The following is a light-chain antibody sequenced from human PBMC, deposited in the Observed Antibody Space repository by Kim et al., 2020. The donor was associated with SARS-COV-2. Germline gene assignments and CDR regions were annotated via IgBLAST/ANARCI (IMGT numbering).Light chain of an antibody. CDR1: NIGSKS. V-gene: IGLV3-21*04. J-gene: IGLJ3*02. CDR3: QVWDSSSDGV. CDR2: YDS. Sequence: SYELTQPPSVSVAPGKTARITCGGNNIGSKSVHRYQQKPGQAPVLVIYYDSDRPSGIPERFSGSNSGNTATLTISRVEAGDEADYYCQVWDSSSDGVFGGGTQLTVL.